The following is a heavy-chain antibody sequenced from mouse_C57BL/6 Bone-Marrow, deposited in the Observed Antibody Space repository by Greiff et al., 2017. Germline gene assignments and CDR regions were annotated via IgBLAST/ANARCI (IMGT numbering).Heavy chain of an antibody. J-gene: IGHJ4*01. CDR1: GFTFSSYG. Sequence: DVMLVESGGDLVKPGGSLKLSCAASGFTFSSYGMSWVRQTPDKRLEWVATISSGGSYTYSPDSVKGRFTISRDNAKNHLYLQLSSLKSEDTAMYSCARQGYYSNSYAMDYWGQGTSVTVSS. V-gene: IGHV5-6*02. CDR2: ISSGGSYT. CDR3: ARQGYYSNSYAMDY. D-gene: IGHD2-5*01.